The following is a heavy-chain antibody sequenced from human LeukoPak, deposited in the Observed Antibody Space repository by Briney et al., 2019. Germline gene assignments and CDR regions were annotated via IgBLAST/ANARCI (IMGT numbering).Heavy chain of an antibody. J-gene: IGHJ4*02. V-gene: IGHV3-9*01. CDR2: ISWNSGSI. CDR3: AKEACGSGGWDYFDY. Sequence: PGGSLRLSCAASGFTFDDYAMHWVRQAPGKGLEWVSGISWNSGSIGYADSVKGRFTISRDNAKNSLYLQMNSLRAEDTALYYCAKEACGSGGWDYFDYWGQGTLVTVSS. CDR1: GFTFDDYA. D-gene: IGHD3-10*01.